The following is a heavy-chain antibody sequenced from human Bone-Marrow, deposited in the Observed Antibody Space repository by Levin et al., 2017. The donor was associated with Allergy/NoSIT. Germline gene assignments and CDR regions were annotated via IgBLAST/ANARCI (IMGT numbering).Heavy chain of an antibody. J-gene: IGHJ4*02. V-gene: IGHV3-23*01. CDR2: FSATDGST. D-gene: IGHD2-15*01. CDR3: AKDIKVAAGRGHCDS. CDR1: GFTFSDYA. Sequence: AGGSLRLSCAASGFTFSDYAMTWVRQAPGKGLEWVSAFSATDGSTQSADSVRGRFIISRDNSKNTLYLHMNSLRDEETDVYICAKDIKVAAGRGHCDSWGQGTLVTVSS.